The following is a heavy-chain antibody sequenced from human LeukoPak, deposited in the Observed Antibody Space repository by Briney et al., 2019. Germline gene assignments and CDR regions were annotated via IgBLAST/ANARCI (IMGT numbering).Heavy chain of an antibody. J-gene: IGHJ4*02. CDR3: VRDFYESSGSTYYFDY. V-gene: IGHV3-72*01. CDR2: TRNKPNSYTT. Sequence: PGGSLRLSCAASGFTFSDLYMDWVRQAPGKGLEWFGRTRNKPNSYTTEYAASVKGRFTISRDDSKNSLFLQMNSLKTEDTAVYYCVRDFYESSGSTYYFDYRGQGTLVTVSS. CDR1: GFTFSDLY. D-gene: IGHD3-22*01.